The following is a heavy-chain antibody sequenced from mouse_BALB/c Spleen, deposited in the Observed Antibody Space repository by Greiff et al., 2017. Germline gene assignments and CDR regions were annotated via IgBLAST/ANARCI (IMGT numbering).Heavy chain of an antibody. Sequence: EVKLMESGGDLVKPGGSLKLSCAASGFTFSSYGMSWVRQTPDKRLEWVATISSGGSYTYYPDSVKGRFTISRDNAKNTLYLQMSSLKSEDTAMYYCARNLDGNYDAMDYWGQGTSVTVSS. CDR3: ARNLDGNYDAMDY. J-gene: IGHJ4*01. D-gene: IGHD2-1*01. CDR2: ISSGGSYT. V-gene: IGHV5-6*01. CDR1: GFTFSSYG.